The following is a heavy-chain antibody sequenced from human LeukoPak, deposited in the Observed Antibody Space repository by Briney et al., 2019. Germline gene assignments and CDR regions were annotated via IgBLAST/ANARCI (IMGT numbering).Heavy chain of an antibody. Sequence: SETLSLTCTVYGGSFSGYYWSWIRQPPGKGLEWIGEINHSGSTNYNPSLKSRVTISVDTSKNQFSLKLSSVTAADTAVYYCARGPDTVTFDYWGQGTLVTVSS. D-gene: IGHD4-17*01. J-gene: IGHJ4*02. CDR2: INHSGST. CDR1: GGSFSGYY. CDR3: ARGPDTVTFDY. V-gene: IGHV4-34*01.